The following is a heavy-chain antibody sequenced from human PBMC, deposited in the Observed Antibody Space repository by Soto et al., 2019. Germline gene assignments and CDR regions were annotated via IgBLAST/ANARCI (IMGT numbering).Heavy chain of an antibody. V-gene: IGHV5-10-1*01. Sequence: GESLKISGKGSVYSFASYWITWVRQKPGKGLEWMGRIDPSDSQTHYSPSFRGHVTISATKSITTVFLQWSSLRASDTAMYYCARQIYDSDTGPNFQYYFDSWGQGTPVTVSS. D-gene: IGHD3-22*01. CDR1: VYSFASYW. CDR2: IDPSDSQT. J-gene: IGHJ4*02. CDR3: ARQIYDSDTGPNFQYYFDS.